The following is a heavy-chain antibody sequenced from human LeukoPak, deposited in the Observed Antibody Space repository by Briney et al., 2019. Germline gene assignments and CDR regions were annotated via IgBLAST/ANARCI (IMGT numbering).Heavy chain of an antibody. D-gene: IGHD3-10*01. CDR2: IYYSGST. J-gene: IGHJ6*03. V-gene: IGHV4-39*01. CDR1: GGSISSSSYY. CDR3: ARHGYYYGSGSYYNPKGRPDYYYMDV. Sequence: TSETLSLTCTVSGGSISSSSYYWGWIRQPPGKGLEWIGSIYYSGSTYYNPSLKSRVTISVGTSKNQFSLKLSSVTAADTAVYYCARHGYYYGSGSYYNPKGRPDYYYMDVWGKGTTVTISS.